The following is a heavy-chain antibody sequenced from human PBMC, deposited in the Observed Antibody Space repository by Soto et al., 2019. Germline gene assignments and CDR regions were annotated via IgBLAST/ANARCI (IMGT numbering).Heavy chain of an antibody. V-gene: IGHV3-9*01. J-gene: IGHJ6*03. Sequence: EVQLVESGGGLVQPGRSLRLSCAASGFTFDDYAMHWVRQAPGKGLEWVSGISWNSGSIGYADSVKGRFTISSDNAKNSLYLQLNSLRGEETALYYCAKGYSGYDTPIGYYYMDVWGKGTTVTVSS. CDR1: GFTFDDYA. D-gene: IGHD5-12*01. CDR3: AKGYSGYDTPIGYYYMDV. CDR2: ISWNSGSI.